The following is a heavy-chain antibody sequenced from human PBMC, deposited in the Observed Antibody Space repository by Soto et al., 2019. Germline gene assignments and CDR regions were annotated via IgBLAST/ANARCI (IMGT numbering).Heavy chain of an antibody. CDR1: GFTFSSYD. J-gene: IGHJ4*02. D-gene: IGHD3-22*01. CDR2: ISSDSTNI. V-gene: IGHV3-21*01. Sequence: EVQLVESGGGLVKPGGSLRLSCAASGFTFSSYDMNWVRQAPGKGLEWVSSISSDSTNIYYADSLKGRFTISRDNAKNSLFMQMNSLRAEDTAVYYCARDYSSGYYWDDYWGQGTLVTVSS. CDR3: ARDYSSGYYWDDY.